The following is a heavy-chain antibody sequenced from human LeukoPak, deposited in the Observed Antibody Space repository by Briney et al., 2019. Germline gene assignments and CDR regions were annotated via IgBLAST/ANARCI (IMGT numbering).Heavy chain of an antibody. CDR3: AKLGYDFWSGWSY. CDR1: GFTFSSYA. Sequence: PGGSLRLSCAASGFTFSSYAMSWVRQAPGKGLEWVSTISTSGGSTYYADSVKGRFTISRDNSKNTLYLQMNSLRAEDTAVYYCAKLGYDFWSGWSYWGQGTLVTVSS. CDR2: ISTSGGST. V-gene: IGHV3-23*01. J-gene: IGHJ4*02. D-gene: IGHD3-3*01.